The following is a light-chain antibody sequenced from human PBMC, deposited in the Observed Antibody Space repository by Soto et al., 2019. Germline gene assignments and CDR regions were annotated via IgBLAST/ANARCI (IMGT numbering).Light chain of an antibody. V-gene: IGKV3-15*01. Sequence: EIVMTQSPATLSVSPGERATLSCRASQSVSGNLAWYQQKPGQAPRLLIYGASTRATGIPAMFSGSGSGTEFTLTISSLQSEDFAIYYCLQYKNWPPKTFGQGTKLEIK. J-gene: IGKJ2*01. CDR2: GAS. CDR3: LQYKNWPPKT. CDR1: QSVSGN.